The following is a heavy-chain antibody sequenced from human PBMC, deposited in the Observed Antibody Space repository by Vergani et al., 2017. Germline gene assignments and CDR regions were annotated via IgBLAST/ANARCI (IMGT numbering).Heavy chain of an antibody. CDR2: IYYSGST. Sequence: QVQLQESGPGLVKPSQTLSLTCTVSGGPISSGHYHWSWIRRPPGKALEWIGHIYYSGSTYYKSSLESRVTISVDTSNNQFSLKLSSVTAADTAVYYCARETCSSTSCLYLGVAFDIWGQGTMVTVSS. CDR1: GGPISSGHYH. D-gene: IGHD2-2*01. J-gene: IGHJ3*02. CDR3: ARETCSSTSCLYLGVAFDI. V-gene: IGHV4-30-4*01.